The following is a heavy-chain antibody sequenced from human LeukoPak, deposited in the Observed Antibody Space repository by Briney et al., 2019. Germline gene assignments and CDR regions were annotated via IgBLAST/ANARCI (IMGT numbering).Heavy chain of an antibody. V-gene: IGHV3-23*01. D-gene: IGHD5-18*01. CDR2: ISGSGGST. Sequence: GGSLRLSCAASGFTFSSYAMSWVRQAPGKGLEWVSAISGSGGSTYYADSVKGRLTISRDNSKNTLYLQMNSLRAEDTAVYYCASPPRGYSYGLRSYFDYWGQGTLVTVSS. CDR3: ASPPRGYSYGLRSYFDY. J-gene: IGHJ4*02. CDR1: GFTFSSYA.